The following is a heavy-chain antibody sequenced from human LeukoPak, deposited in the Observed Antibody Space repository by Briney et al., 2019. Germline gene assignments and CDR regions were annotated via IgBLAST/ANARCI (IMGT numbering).Heavy chain of an antibody. V-gene: IGHV1-8*01. D-gene: IGHD3-10*01. J-gene: IGHJ4*02. CDR1: GYTFTNYY. CDR3: ARAPDGSGTPSGLDY. CDR2: INPNGGNT. Sequence: ASVKVSCKASGYTFTNYYIHWVRQAPGQGLEWVGLINPNGGNTGYAQRFQGRVTITRNTSISTAYMELSSLRSEDTAVYYCARAPDGSGTPSGLDYWGQGALVTDSS.